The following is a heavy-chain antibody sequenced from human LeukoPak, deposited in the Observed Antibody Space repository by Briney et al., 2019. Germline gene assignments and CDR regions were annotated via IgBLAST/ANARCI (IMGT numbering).Heavy chain of an antibody. D-gene: IGHD2-2*01. CDR3: ARSEFRYCSSTSCQINYGMDV. V-gene: IGHV4-4*07. CDR1: GGSISSYY. CDR2: TYTRGST. Sequence: PSETLSLTCTVSGGSISSYYWSWLRQPAGKGLEWVGRTYTRGSTNYNPSLKSRVTMSVDTSNNQFSLKLSSVTAADTAVYYCARSEFRYCSSTSCQINYGMDVWGQGTTVTVSS. J-gene: IGHJ6*02.